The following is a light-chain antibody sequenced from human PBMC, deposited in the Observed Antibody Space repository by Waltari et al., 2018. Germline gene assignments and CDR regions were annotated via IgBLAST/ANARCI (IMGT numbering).Light chain of an antibody. CDR3: QQYYSTPPIT. J-gene: IGKJ5*01. Sequence: DIVMTQSPDSLAVSLGERATINCKSSQSVLYSATNKNYLAWYQQKPGQPPKLLIYWACTLESGVPDRFSGGGSGANFTLTISSLQAEDVAVYYCQQYYSTPPITFGQGTRLEIK. CDR1: QSVLYSATNKNY. CDR2: WAC. V-gene: IGKV4-1*01.